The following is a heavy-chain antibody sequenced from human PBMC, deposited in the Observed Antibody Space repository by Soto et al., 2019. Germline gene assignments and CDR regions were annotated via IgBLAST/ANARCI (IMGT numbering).Heavy chain of an antibody. CDR3: ARDTKYQPFYYYYYGMDV. Sequence: SETLSLTCTVSGGSISSGGYYWSWIRQHPGKGLEWIGYIYYSGSTYYNPSLKSRVTISVDTSKNQFSLKLSSVTAADTAVYYCARDTKYQPFYYYYYGMDVWRQGTTVTVSS. J-gene: IGHJ6*02. CDR2: IYYSGST. CDR1: GGSISSGGYY. D-gene: IGHD2-2*01. V-gene: IGHV4-31*03.